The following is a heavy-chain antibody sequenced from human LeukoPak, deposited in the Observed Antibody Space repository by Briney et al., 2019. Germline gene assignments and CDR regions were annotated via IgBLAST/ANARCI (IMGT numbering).Heavy chain of an antibody. J-gene: IGHJ3*02. CDR3: ASSAYCGGDCYSTDAFDI. CDR1: GYSFTSCW. Sequence: GESLKISCKGSGYSFTSCWIGWVRQMPGKGLEWMGIIYPGDSDTRYSPSFQGQVTISADKSISTAYLQWSSLKASDTAMYYCASSAYCGGDCYSTDAFDIWGQGTMVTVSS. D-gene: IGHD2-21*02. CDR2: IYPGDSDT. V-gene: IGHV5-51*01.